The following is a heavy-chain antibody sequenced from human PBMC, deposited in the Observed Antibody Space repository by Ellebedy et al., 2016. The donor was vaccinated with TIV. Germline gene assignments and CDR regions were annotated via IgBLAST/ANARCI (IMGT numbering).Heavy chain of an antibody. V-gene: IGHV3-23*01. CDR1: GFTFTSYA. CDR3: AKGRGGGSDSSAPRYYFDY. J-gene: IGHJ4*02. Sequence: PGGSLRLSCAASGFTFTSYAMSWVRQAPGKGLEWVSTISNSAMRTYYADSVEGRFTISSDNSKNTLYLQMNSLRAEDTAVYYCAKGRGGGSDSSAPRYYFDYWGLGTLVTVSS. D-gene: IGHD3-22*01. CDR2: ISNSAMRT.